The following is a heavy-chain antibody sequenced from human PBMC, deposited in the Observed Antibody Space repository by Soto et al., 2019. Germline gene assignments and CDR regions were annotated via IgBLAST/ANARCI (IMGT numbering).Heavy chain of an antibody. CDR3: ARDFGYGDYLGWSFDL. J-gene: IGHJ2*01. Sequence: EVQLVESGGGLIQPGGSLRLSCAASGFTVSSNYMSWVRQAPGKGLEWVSVIYSGGSTYYADSVKGRFTISRDNSKNTLYLQMNSLRAEHTAVYYCARDFGYGDYLGWSFDLWGRGTLVTVSS. D-gene: IGHD4-17*01. CDR1: GFTVSSNY. CDR2: IYSGGST. V-gene: IGHV3-53*01.